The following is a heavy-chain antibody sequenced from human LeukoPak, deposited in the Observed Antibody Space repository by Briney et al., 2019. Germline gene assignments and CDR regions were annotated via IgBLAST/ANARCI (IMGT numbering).Heavy chain of an antibody. V-gene: IGHV3-30*18. J-gene: IGHJ4*02. CDR3: AKDASSSWYGKLDY. CDR1: GFTFSSYA. CDR2: ISYDGSNK. D-gene: IGHD6-13*01. Sequence: GGSLRLSCAASGFTFSSYAMSWVRQAPGKGLEWVAVISYDGSNKYYADSVKGRFTISRDNSKNTLYLQMNSLRAEDTAVYYCAKDASSSWYGKLDYWGQGTLVTVSS.